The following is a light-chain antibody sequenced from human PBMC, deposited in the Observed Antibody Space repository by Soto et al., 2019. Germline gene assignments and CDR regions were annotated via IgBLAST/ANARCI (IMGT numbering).Light chain of an antibody. J-gene: IGKJ1*01. V-gene: IGKV3-15*01. CDR3: QQYNNWPPWK. Sequence: EIVMTQSPATLSVSPGERATLSCRASQSVSGNFAWYQQKPGQDPRLLIYGASTRATDIPTRFSGSGSGTEFTLTISSLQSEDFAVYYCQQYNNWPPWKFGQGTKVEIK. CDR1: QSVSGN. CDR2: GAS.